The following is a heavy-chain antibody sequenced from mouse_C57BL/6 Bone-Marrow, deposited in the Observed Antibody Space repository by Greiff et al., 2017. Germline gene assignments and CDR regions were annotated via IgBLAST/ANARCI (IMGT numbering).Heavy chain of an antibody. CDR2: ILPGSGST. CDR3: ARDYYGSSPYWYVDV. Sequence: QVQLQQSGAELMKPGASVKLSCKATGYTFTGYWIEWVKQRPGHGLEWIGEILPGSGSTNYNEKFKGKATFTADTSSNTAYMQLSRLTTEDSAIYYCARDYYGSSPYWYVDVWGRGTTVTVSA. CDR1: GYTFTGYW. V-gene: IGHV1-9*01. D-gene: IGHD1-1*01. J-gene: IGHJ1*03.